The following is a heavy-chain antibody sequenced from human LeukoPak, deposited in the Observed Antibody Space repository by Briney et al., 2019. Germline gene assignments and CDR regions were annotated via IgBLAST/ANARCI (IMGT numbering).Heavy chain of an antibody. CDR2: ISWNSGSI. CDR3: ATGRVGATPPFDY. Sequence: QPGRSLRLSCAASGFTFDDYAMPWVRPAPGKGLEWVSGISWNSGSIGYADSVKGRFTISRDNAKNSLYLQMNSLRAEDTALYYCATGRVGATPPFDYWGQGTLVTVSS. V-gene: IGHV3-9*01. CDR1: GFTFDDYA. J-gene: IGHJ4*02. D-gene: IGHD1-26*01.